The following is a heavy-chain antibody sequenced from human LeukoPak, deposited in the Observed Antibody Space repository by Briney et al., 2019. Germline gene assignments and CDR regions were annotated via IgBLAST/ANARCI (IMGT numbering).Heavy chain of an antibody. J-gene: IGHJ6*02. V-gene: IGHV1-2*06. D-gene: IGHD3-9*01. Sequence: ASVKVSCKASGYTFTGYYMHWVRQAPGQGLEWMGRINPNSGGTNYAQKFQGRVTMTRDTSISTAYMELSRLRSDDTAVYYCARDTIRYFDWLLSTRPYYYYYGMDVWGQGTTVTVSS. CDR1: GYTFTGYY. CDR3: ARDTIRYFDWLLSTRPYYYYYGMDV. CDR2: INPNSGGT.